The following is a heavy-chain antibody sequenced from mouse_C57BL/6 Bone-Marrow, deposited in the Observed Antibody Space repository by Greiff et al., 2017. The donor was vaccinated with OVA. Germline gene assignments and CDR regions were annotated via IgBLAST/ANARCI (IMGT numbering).Heavy chain of an antibody. Sequence: DVMLVESGGGLVQPGESLKLSCESNEYEFPSHDMSWVRKTPEKRLELVAAINSDGGSTYYPDNMERRFIISRDNTKKTLYLQMSSLRSEDTALYYCARRYYLYWYFDVWGTGTTVTVSS. CDR3: ARRYYLYWYFDV. CDR2: INSDGGST. V-gene: IGHV5-2*03. D-gene: IGHD5-5*01. J-gene: IGHJ1*03. CDR1: EYEFPSHD.